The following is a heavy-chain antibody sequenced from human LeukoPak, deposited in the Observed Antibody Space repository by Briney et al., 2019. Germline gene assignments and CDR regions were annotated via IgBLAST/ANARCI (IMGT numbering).Heavy chain of an antibody. CDR2: IYYSGST. Sequence: SETLSLTRTVSGGSISSYYWSWIRQPPGKGLEWIGYIYYSGSTNYNPSLKSRVTISVDTSKNQFSLKLSSVTAADTAVYYCARDLGCGGDCYAFGIWGQGTMVTVSS. CDR3: ARDLGCGGDCYAFGI. V-gene: IGHV4-59*01. D-gene: IGHD2-21*02. CDR1: GGSISSYY. J-gene: IGHJ3*02.